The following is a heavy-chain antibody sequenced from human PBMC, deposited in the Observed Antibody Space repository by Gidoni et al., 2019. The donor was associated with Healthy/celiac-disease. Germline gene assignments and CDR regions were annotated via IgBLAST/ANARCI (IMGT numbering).Heavy chain of an antibody. CDR2: IGTAGDT. D-gene: IGHD5-18*01. CDR3: ARMDTATYYFDY. Sequence: EVQLVESGGGLVQPGGSLRLSCAASGFTFSSYDMHWVRQATGKGLEWVSAIGTAGDTYYPGSVKGRFTISRENAKNSLYLQMNSLRAGDTAVYYCARMDTATYYFDYWGQGTLVTVSS. J-gene: IGHJ4*02. V-gene: IGHV3-13*04. CDR1: GFTFSSYD.